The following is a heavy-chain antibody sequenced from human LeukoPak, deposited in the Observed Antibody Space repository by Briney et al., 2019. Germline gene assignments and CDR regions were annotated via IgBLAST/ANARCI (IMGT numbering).Heavy chain of an antibody. J-gene: IGHJ4*02. V-gene: IGHV1-46*01. CDR3: ARVLLQYYDSSGYDVFDS. CDR2: IYSSGANT. D-gene: IGHD3-22*01. CDR1: GFTFTNDD. Sequence: GASVKVSRKASGFTFTNDDIHWVRQAPGQGLGWMGMIYSSGANTRYAQRFQGRVTMTSDTSTSTVFMELRSLRSEDTAVYYCARVLLQYYDSSGYDVFDSWGQGTLVTVSS.